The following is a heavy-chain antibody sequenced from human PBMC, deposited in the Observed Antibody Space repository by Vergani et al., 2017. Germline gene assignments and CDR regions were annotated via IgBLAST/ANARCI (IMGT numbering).Heavy chain of an antibody. CDR1: GFTFDDYA. CDR3: AKDRGCCSSTMGTIDY. CDR2: ISWSSGSV. D-gene: IGHD2-2*01. J-gene: IGHJ4*02. V-gene: IGHV3-9*01. Sequence: EVQLVESGGGLVQPGRSLRLSCAASGFTFDDYAMHWVRQAPGKGLEWVSGISWSSGSVGYADSVKGRFTISRDKAKNSLYLQMNSLRAEDTALYYCAKDRGCCSSTMGTIDYWGQGTLVTVSS.